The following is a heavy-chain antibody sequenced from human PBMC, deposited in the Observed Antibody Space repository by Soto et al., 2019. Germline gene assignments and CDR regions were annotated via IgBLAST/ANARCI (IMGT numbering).Heavy chain of an antibody. CDR2: VYYNGIT. J-gene: IGHJ4*02. CDR1: GGSINNHY. CDR3: ARDSGAYQPFDS. D-gene: IGHD1-26*01. Sequence: SETLSLTCTVSGGSINNHYWSWIRQPPGKGLEWLGYVYYNGITNYNPSLKSRVTMSVDTSKSQISLKLSSVSAADTAVYYCARDSGAYQPFDSWGQGTLVTVSS. V-gene: IGHV4-59*11.